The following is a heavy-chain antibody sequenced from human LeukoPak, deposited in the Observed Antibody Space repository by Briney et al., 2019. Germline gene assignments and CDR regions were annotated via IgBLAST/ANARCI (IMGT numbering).Heavy chain of an antibody. CDR1: GFIFSSYR. CDR3: ARRYSGSYGVDY. J-gene: IGHJ4*02. D-gene: IGHD1-26*01. V-gene: IGHV3-48*04. Sequence: GGSLRLSCAASGFIFSSYRMNWVRQAPGKGLEWVSFISAGGSTTNYADSVKGRFTISRDDAKNSLYLKMNSLTAEDTALYYCARRYSGSYGVDYWGQGTLVTVSS. CDR2: ISAGGSTT.